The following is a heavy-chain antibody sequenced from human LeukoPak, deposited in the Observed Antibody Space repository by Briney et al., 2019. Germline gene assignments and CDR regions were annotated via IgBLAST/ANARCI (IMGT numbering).Heavy chain of an antibody. CDR2: VTGSGANS. D-gene: IGHD4-17*01. CDR3: AKSDYGYYFDS. CDR1: GFPFSTYA. Sequence: PGGSLRLSCAASGFPFSTYAMNWVRQAPGKGLEWVSAVTGSGANSYYADSVKGRFSVSRDNSKNMVYLQMSSLRAEDTALYYCAKSDYGYYFDSWGQGTLVTISS. J-gene: IGHJ4*02. V-gene: IGHV3-23*01.